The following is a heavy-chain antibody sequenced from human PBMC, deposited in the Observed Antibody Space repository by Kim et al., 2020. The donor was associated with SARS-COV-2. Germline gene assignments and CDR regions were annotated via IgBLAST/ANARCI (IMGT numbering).Heavy chain of an antibody. CDR1: GFTVSSNY. J-gene: IGHJ3*02. D-gene: IGHD3-16*01. CDR2: IHSDGST. V-gene: IGHV3-66*02. CDR3: ARDQRTSYAAFNI. Sequence: GGSLRLSCAASGFTVSSNYMSWVRQAPGKGLEWVSVIHSDGSTYYADSVKGRFAISRDNSKKTLYLQMNGLRPEDTAMYYCARDQRTSYAAFNIWGQGTMVTVSS.